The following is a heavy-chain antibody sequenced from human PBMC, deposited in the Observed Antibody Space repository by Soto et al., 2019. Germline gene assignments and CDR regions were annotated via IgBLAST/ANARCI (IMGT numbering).Heavy chain of an antibody. D-gene: IGHD3-10*01. V-gene: IGHV3-48*02. CDR1: GFTFTSHG. CDR2: ITSGSSSK. Sequence: SGGSLRLSCAGSGFTFTSHGMNWVRQAPGKGLEWVSHITSGSSSKYYADSVKGRFTISRDNAKKSVYLQMNSLRDEDTAVYYCGRGSGLNWFDPWGQGALVTVSS. J-gene: IGHJ5*02. CDR3: GRGSGLNWFDP.